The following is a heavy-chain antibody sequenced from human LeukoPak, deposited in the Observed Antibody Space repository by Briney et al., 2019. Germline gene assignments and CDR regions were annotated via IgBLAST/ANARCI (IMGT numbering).Heavy chain of an antibody. J-gene: IGHJ4*02. Sequence: GGSLRLSYAASGFTFSSYAMSWVRRAPGKGLEWVSAISGSGGSTYYADSVKGRFTISRDNSKNTLYLQMNSLRAEDTAVYYCAKDIGVTTDFSYFDYWGQGTLVTVSS. D-gene: IGHD4-17*01. CDR2: ISGSGGST. CDR1: GFTFSSYA. CDR3: AKDIGVTTDFSYFDY. V-gene: IGHV3-23*01.